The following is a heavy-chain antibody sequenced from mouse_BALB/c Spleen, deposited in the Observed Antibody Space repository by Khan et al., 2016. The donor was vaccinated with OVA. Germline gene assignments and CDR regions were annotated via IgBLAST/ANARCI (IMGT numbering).Heavy chain of an antibody. CDR2: ISYSGST. CDR3: ARTARIKY. Sequence: DVQLQESGPGLVKPSQSLSLTCTVPGFSFTIGYGSNWIRHFPGNILELMGYISYSGSTNYNPSLKSRISITRDTSKNQFFLQLNSVTTEDTATYYCARTARIKYWGQGTTLTVSS. V-gene: IGHV3-2*02. D-gene: IGHD1-2*01. CDR1: GFSFTIGYG. J-gene: IGHJ2*01.